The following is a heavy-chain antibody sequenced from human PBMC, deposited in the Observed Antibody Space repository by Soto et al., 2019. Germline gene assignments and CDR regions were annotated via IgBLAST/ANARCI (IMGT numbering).Heavy chain of an antibody. CDR2: IYYSGST. CDR1: GDSITSYY. D-gene: IGHD3-22*01. Sequence: QVQLQESGPGLVKPSETLSLTCTVSGDSITSYYWSWIRQPPGKGLEWIGYIYYSGSTNYNPSRKSRVTISVDTSKNQFSLKLSSVTAADTAVYYCARSRGGYFDYWGQGTLVTVSS. V-gene: IGHV4-59*01. CDR3: ARSRGGYFDY. J-gene: IGHJ4*02.